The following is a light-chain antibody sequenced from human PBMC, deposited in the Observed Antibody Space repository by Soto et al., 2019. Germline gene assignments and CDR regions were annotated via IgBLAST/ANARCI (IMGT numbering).Light chain of an antibody. CDR3: QHYDSYPLT. J-gene: IGKJ4*01. Sequence: IQMTQSPSLVSASVGDRVTITCRASQPINNRLAWFQQKPGKAPKSLIYRASYLQSGVPSRFSGSGSGTLFTLAINNLQHEDFGTYYCQHYDSYPLTFGGGTKVDIK. V-gene: IGKV1-16*01. CDR1: QPINNR. CDR2: RAS.